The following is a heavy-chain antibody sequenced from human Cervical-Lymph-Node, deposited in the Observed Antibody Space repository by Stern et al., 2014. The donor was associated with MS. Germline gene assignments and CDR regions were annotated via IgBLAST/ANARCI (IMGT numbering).Heavy chain of an antibody. J-gene: IGHJ3*02. CDR1: GGSISSGGYS. CDR3: ARSSVTTPNAFDI. Sequence: QLQMQESGSGLVKPSQTLSLTCAVSGGSISSGGYSWSWIRQPPGKGLEWIGYIYHSGSNYYNPSLKSRVTISVDRSKNQFSLKLSSVTAADTAVYYCARSSVTTPNAFDIWGQGTMVTVSS. V-gene: IGHV4-30-2*01. D-gene: IGHD4-17*01. CDR2: IYHSGSN.